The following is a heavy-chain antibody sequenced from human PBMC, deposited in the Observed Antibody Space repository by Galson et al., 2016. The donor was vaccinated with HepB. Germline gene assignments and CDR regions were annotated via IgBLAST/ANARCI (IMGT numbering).Heavy chain of an antibody. D-gene: IGHD2-15*01. J-gene: IGHJ4*02. CDR1: GFIFSSYA. Sequence: SLRLSCAASGFIFSSYAMHWVRQAPGKGLEWVAGTLYNGVEKYYADSVKGRFTISRDNSKNTLSLQMTSLGAEDTGVYYCARDWDNIAVGQIDCWGQGTLVIVSS. CDR3: ARDWDNIAVGQIDC. CDR2: TLYNGVEK. V-gene: IGHV3-33*01.